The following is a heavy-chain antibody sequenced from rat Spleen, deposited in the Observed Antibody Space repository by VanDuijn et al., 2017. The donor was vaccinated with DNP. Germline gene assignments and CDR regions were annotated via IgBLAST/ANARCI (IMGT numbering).Heavy chain of an antibody. D-gene: IGHD1-1*01. Sequence: EVQLVASGGGLVQPGRSLKLSCAASGFTFNNYDMAWVRQAPTKGLEWVASISPSGGSTYYRDSVKGRFTISRDNAKSTLYLQMDSLRSEDTATYYCAPGSYRFDYWGQGVMVTVSS. CDR1: GFTFNNYD. CDR3: APGSYRFDY. CDR2: ISPSGGST. J-gene: IGHJ2*01. V-gene: IGHV5-25*01.